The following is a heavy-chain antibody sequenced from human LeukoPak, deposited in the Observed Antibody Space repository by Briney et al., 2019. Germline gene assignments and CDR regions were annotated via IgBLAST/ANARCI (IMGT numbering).Heavy chain of an antibody. CDR1: GITLSNYG. V-gene: IGHV3-23*01. D-gene: IGHD3-22*01. CDR2: ISGSGGRT. CDR3: AKRGVVIRVILVGFHKEAYYFDS. Sequence: GGSLRLSCAVSGITLSNYGMSWVRQAPGKGLEWVAGISGSGGRTNYADSVKGRFAISRDNPRNTLYLQMNSLRAEDTAVYFCAKRGVVIRVILVGFHKEAYYFDSWGQGALVTVSS. J-gene: IGHJ4*02.